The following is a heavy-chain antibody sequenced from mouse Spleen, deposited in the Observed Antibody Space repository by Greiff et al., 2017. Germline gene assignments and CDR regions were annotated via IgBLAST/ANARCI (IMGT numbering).Heavy chain of an antibody. CDR1: GYTFTSYW. J-gene: IGHJ3*01. CDR3: ARSLYDYDGDWFAY. D-gene: IGHD2-4*01. CDR2: IHPNSGST. Sequence: VQLQESGAELVKPGASVKLSCKASGYTFTSYWMHWVKQRPGQGLEWIGMIHPNSGSTNYNEKFKSKATLTVDKSSSTAYMQLSSLTSEDSAVYYCARSLYDYDGDWFAYWGQGTLVTVSA. V-gene: IGHV1-64*01.